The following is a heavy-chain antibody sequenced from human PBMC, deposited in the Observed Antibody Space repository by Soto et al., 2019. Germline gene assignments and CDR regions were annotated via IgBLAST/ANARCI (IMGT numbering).Heavy chain of an antibody. Sequence: QVQLQQWGAGLLKPSETLSLTCAVYGVSFSGYYWSWIRQPPGKGLEWIGEINHSGSTNYNPSLKCRVSIPVDTTKNQFSLKLSSVTAADTAVYYCARCPYYYGMDVRGQGTTVTVS. CDR3: ARCPYYYGMDV. CDR1: GVSFSGYY. CDR2: INHSGST. V-gene: IGHV4-34*01. J-gene: IGHJ6*02.